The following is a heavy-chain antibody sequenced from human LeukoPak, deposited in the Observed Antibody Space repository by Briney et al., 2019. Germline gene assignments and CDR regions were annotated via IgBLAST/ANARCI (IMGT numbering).Heavy chain of an antibody. D-gene: IGHD6-13*01. J-gene: IGHJ3*02. CDR2: ISWNSGSI. Sequence: GGSLRLSCAASGFTFDDYPMHWVRQAPEKGLEWVSGISWNSGSIGYADSVKGRFTISRDNAKNSLYLQMNSLRVEDMALYYCAKNMGIAAAGGASAFDIWGQGTMVTVAS. CDR1: GFTFDDYP. CDR3: AKNMGIAAAGGASAFDI. V-gene: IGHV3-9*03.